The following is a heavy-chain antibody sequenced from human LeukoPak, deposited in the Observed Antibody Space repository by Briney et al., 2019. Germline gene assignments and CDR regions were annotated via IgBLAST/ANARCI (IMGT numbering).Heavy chain of an antibody. D-gene: IGHD3-22*01. CDR1: GFTFSSYS. CDR3: ARERAEAIDSSGVYFDY. CDR2: ISSSGTTM. J-gene: IGHJ4*02. V-gene: IGHV3-48*01. Sequence: GGSLRLSCAASGFTFSSYSMNWVRQAPGKGLEWISYISSSGTTMFYADSVKGRFTISRDNSKNTLYLQMNSLRAEDTAVYYCARERAEAIDSSGVYFDYWGQGTLVTVSS.